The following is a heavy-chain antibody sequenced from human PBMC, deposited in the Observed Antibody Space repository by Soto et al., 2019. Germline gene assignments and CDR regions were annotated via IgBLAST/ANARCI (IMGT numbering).Heavy chain of an antibody. CDR2: ISGSGVNT. V-gene: IGHV3-23*01. CDR3: AKSVGGTNYDYAMDC. D-gene: IGHD2-15*01. J-gene: IGHJ6*02. Sequence: EVQLLESGGGLVQPGGSLRLSCAASGFTFSRYAMPWVRQAPGKGLEWVSVISGSGVNTYYADSVKGRFTVSRDNSKNTLSLQMSSLGVEDTAVYYCAKSVGGTNYDYAMDCWGRGTTVTVSS. CDR1: GFTFSRYA.